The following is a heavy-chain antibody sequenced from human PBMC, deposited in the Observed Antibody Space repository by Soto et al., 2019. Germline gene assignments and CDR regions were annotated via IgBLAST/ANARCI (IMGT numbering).Heavy chain of an antibody. J-gene: IGHJ6*02. CDR2: ISAYNGNT. CDR3: AREGPAPYYYYGMDV. CDR1: GYSFTTYG. V-gene: IGHV1-18*01. Sequence: QDQLVQSGGEVKKPGASVKVSCKTSGYSFTTYGISWVRQAPGQGLEWMGWISAYNGNTNYAQKLQDRVTMTTDTSTSTAYMERRSLRSDDTAVYYCAREGPAPYYYYGMDVWGQGSTVTVSS.